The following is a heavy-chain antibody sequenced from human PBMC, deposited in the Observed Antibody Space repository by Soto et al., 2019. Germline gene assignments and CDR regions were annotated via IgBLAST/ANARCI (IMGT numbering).Heavy chain of an antibody. CDR2: IYYSGST. Sequence: QVQLQESGPGLVKPSETLSLTCTVSGGTISSWYWSWIRQPPGKGLEWIGYIYYSGSTNCNPSLKSRVTISVATYTNQFSLKLSSVTAADTAVYYCARRYGSAIDYWGQGTLVTVS. J-gene: IGHJ4*02. CDR3: ARRYGSAIDY. V-gene: IGHV4-59*08. CDR1: GGTISSWY. D-gene: IGHD1-26*01.